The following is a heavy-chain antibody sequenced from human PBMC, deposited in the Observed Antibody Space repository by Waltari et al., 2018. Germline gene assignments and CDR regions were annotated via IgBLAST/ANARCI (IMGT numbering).Heavy chain of an antibody. J-gene: IGHJ4*02. CDR3: AKDRQGVWDY. CDR2: IPGDGGST. D-gene: IGHD2-8*01. V-gene: IGHV3-23*01. Sequence: VQVLESGGGLVQPGGCLRPSCAAAGSTFGSYSRTWVRQAQGKGLEWVSAIPGDGGSTYYADYVKGRFTISRDNSKNTVYLQMNSLRAEDTAIYYCAKDRQGVWDYWGQGTLVTVSS. CDR1: GSTFGSYS.